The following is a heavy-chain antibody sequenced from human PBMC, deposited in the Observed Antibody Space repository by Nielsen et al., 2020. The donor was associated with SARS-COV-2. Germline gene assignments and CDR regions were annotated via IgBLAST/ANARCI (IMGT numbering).Heavy chain of an antibody. D-gene: IGHD3-3*01. V-gene: IGHV3-74*01. J-gene: IGHJ6*03. CDR2: INPSGSGT. Sequence: GGSLKLSCSASGFTFSSTWMDWVRQAPGQGLVWVSRINPSGSGTTYADFVKGRFAVSRDNAENTVVLQMHSLRVEDTAVYFCAGGADFWTGTQEYYMDVWGKGTTVTVSS. CDR1: GFTFSSTW. CDR3: AGGADFWTGTQEYYMDV.